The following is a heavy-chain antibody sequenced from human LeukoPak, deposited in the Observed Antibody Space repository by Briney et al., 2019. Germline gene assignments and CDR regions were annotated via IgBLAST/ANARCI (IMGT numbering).Heavy chain of an antibody. CDR1: GFTFSNYC. V-gene: IGHV3-7*01. J-gene: IGHJ4*02. CDR2: IKQDGSEK. CDR3: ARSYYYDSSGYYTPPDY. D-gene: IGHD3-22*01. Sequence: GGSLRLSCAASGFTFSNYCMSWVRQAPGKGLEWVANIKQDGSEKYYVDSVKGRFTISRDNAKNSLYLQMNSLGAEDTATYYCARSYYYDSSGYYTPPDYWGQGTLVNVSS.